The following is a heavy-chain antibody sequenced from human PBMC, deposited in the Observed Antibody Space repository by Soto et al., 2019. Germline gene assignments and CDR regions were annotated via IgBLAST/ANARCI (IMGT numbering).Heavy chain of an antibody. V-gene: IGHV3-21*01. CDR2: ISSSSNYI. D-gene: IGHD3-16*02. J-gene: IGHJ6*02. CDR1: GFTFSSYT. CDR3: VRGPVNHPSGLDV. Sequence: EVQLVESGEGLVKPGGSLRLSCAASGFTFSSYTMHWVRQAPGKGLEWVSSISSSSNYIFYTDFVKGRFTISRDNAKNSLFLQMNSLRAEDTAVYYCVRGPVNHPSGLDVWGQGTTVTVSS.